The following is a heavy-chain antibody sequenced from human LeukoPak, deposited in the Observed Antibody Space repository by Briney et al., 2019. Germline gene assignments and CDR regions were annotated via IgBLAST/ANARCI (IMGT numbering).Heavy chain of an antibody. V-gene: IGHV3-21*01. D-gene: IGHD3-22*01. CDR1: GFTFSTYS. J-gene: IGHJ4*02. CDR2: ISSSSSHI. Sequence: GGSLTLSCAASGFTFSTYSINWLRQAPGKGLEWVSSISSSSSHIYYADSVKGRFTVSRDNAKKSLYLQMNSLRAEDTAVYYCARNSDDSSGYYPYYFDYWGQGTLVTVSS. CDR3: ARNSDDSSGYYPYYFDY.